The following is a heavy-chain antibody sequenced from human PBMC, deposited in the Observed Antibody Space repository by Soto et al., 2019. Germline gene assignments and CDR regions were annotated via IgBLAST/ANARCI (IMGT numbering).Heavy chain of an antibody. J-gene: IGHJ6*02. CDR3: ASSTSNYYYYYGMDV. V-gene: IGHV5-51*01. D-gene: IGHD2-2*01. Sequence: PGESLKISCKGSGYSFTSYWIGWVRQMPGKGLEWMGIIYPDDSDTRYSPSFQGQVIMSADKSISTAYLQWSSLKASDTAMYYCASSTSNYYYYYGMDVWGQGTTVTVSS. CDR1: GYSFTSYW. CDR2: IYPDDSDT.